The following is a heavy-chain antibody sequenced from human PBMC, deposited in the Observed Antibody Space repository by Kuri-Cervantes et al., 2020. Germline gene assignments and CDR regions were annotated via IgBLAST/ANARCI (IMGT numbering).Heavy chain of an antibody. D-gene: IGHD4-11*01. CDR2: ISWNSGSI. CDR1: GFTFDDYA. V-gene: IGHV3-9*01. J-gene: IGHJ4*02. CDR3: AKGNIYSNYALFY. Sequence: GGPLRLSCAASGFTFDDYAMHWVRQAPGKGLEWVSGISWNSGSIGYADSVKGRFTISRDNAKNSLYLQMNSLRAEDTALYYCAKGNIYSNYALFYWGQGTLVTVSS.